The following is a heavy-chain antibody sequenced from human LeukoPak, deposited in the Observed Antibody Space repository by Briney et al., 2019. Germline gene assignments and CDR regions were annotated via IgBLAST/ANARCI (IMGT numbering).Heavy chain of an antibody. CDR2: VDPEDGET. Sequence: GATVKVSCKVSGYTFTDYYMHWVQQAPGKGLEWMGLVDPEDGETIYAEKFQGRVTITADTSTDTAYMELSSLRSEDTAVYYCATADPYDYGDYVHQHWGQGTLVIVSS. J-gene: IGHJ1*01. V-gene: IGHV1-69-2*01. D-gene: IGHD4-17*01. CDR3: ATADPYDYGDYVHQH. CDR1: GYTFTDYY.